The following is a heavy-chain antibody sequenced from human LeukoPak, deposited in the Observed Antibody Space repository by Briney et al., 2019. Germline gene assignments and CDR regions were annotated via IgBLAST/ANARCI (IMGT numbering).Heavy chain of an antibody. J-gene: IGHJ4*02. CDR3: ARGHYDSSGYTGLDY. CDR1: GFIFSDHY. Sequence: SGGSLRLSCAASGFIFSDHYMDWVRQAPGKGLEWVGRTRNKAKSYTTDYAASVKGRFTISRDDSNNSVYMQMNSLKTEDTAVYYCARGHYDSSGYTGLDYWGQGTLVTVSS. V-gene: IGHV3-72*01. D-gene: IGHD3-22*01. CDR2: TRNKAKSYTT.